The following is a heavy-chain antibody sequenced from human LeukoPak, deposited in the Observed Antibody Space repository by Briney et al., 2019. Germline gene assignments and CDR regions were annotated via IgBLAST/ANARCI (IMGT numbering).Heavy chain of an antibody. V-gene: IGHV5-51*01. Sequence: GESLKISCKGSGFSFYTYWIGWVRQMTGKGLEWIGMIFSADSVVRKSPSFQGQVTISADRSISTAYLQWSSLKASDTAVYYCARASRDGYNQNFDHWGQGTQVTVSS. J-gene: IGHJ4*02. CDR2: IFSADSVV. CDR3: ARASRDGYNQNFDH. D-gene: IGHD5-24*01. CDR1: GFSFYTYW.